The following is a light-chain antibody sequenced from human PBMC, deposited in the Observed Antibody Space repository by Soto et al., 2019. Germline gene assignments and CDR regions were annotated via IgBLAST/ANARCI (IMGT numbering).Light chain of an antibody. J-gene: IGLJ1*01. CDR1: SSDVGGYNY. Sequence: QSALTQPASVSGSPGQSITISCTGTSSDVGGYNYVSWYQQHPGKAPKLMIYEVSNRPSGVSNRFSGSKSGNTASLTISGLQAEDEADYYCSSYTSSSTPYVFGTGPRSPS. CDR3: SSYTSSSTPYV. V-gene: IGLV2-14*01. CDR2: EVS.